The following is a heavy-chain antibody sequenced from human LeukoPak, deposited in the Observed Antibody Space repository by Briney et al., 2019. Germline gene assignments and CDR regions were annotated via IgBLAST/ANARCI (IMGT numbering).Heavy chain of an antibody. CDR1: GFTFDDYG. CDR3: ARSLTMVRGYDY. Sequence: PGGSPRLSCAASGFTFDDYGMSWVRQAPGKGLEWVSGINWNGSGAGYADSVKGRFTISRDNAKNSLYLQMNSLRAEDTAVYYCARSLTMVRGYDYWGQGTLVTVSS. D-gene: IGHD3-10*01. V-gene: IGHV3-20*04. CDR2: INWNGSGA. J-gene: IGHJ4*02.